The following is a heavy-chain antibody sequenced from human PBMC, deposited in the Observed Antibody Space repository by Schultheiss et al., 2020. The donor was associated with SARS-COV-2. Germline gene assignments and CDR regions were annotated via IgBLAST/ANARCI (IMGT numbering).Heavy chain of an antibody. CDR2: IYSGGST. V-gene: IGHV3-66*02. CDR3: ARGYNWNYGWGY. Sequence: GGSLRLSCAASGFSFSSYGMSWVRQAPGKGLEWVSVIYSGGSTYYADSVKGRFTISRDNSKNTLYLQMNSLRAEDTAVYYCARGYNWNYGWGYWGQGTLVTVSS. CDR1: GFSFSSYG. J-gene: IGHJ4*02. D-gene: IGHD1-7*01.